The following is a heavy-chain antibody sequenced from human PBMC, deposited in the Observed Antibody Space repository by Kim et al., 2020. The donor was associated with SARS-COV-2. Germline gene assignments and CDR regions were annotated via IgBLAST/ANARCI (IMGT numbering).Heavy chain of an antibody. D-gene: IGHD3-10*01. J-gene: IGHJ5*02. Sequence: ASVKVSCKASGYTFTGYYMHWVRQAPGQGLEWMGWINPNSGGTNYAQKFQGWVTMTTNTSISTAYMELSRLRSDDTAVYYCARARYYCGSGVDESNWFDHWGQGTLVTVSS. CDR1: GYTFTGYY. V-gene: IGHV1-2*04. CDR3: ARARYYCGSGVDESNWFDH. CDR2: INPNSGGT.